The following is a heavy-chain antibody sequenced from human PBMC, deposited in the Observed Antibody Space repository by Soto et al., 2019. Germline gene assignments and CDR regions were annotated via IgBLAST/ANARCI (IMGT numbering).Heavy chain of an antibody. Sequence: ASVKVSCKASGYTFTSYGISWVRQAPGQGLEWMGWISAYNGNTNYAQKLQGRVTMTTDTSTSTAYMELRSLRSDDTAVYYCARQYCSGGSCYREFDYWGQGTLVTVSS. V-gene: IGHV1-18*01. CDR1: GYTFTSYG. CDR2: ISAYNGNT. J-gene: IGHJ4*02. CDR3: ARQYCSGGSCYREFDY. D-gene: IGHD2-15*01.